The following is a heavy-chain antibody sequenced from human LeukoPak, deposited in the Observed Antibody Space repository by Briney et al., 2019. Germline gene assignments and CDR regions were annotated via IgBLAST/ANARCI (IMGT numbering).Heavy chain of an antibody. J-gene: IGHJ4*02. V-gene: IGHV3-74*01. Sequence: GESLRLSCAASGFTFSSHWMHWVRQAPGKGLVWVSFINNDGRVTRYADSVKGRFTISRDNAKNTVYLQMNSLRAEDTATYYCARGGQGAVDYWGPGTLVTVSS. CDR3: ARGGQGAVDY. CDR1: GFTFSSHW. CDR2: INNDGRVT. D-gene: IGHD3-16*01.